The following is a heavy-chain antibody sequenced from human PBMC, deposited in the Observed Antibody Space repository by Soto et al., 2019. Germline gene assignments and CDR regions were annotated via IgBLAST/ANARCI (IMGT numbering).Heavy chain of an antibody. J-gene: IGHJ6*02. CDR3: ARTAAAGKYYYGVDV. Sequence: GESLKISCKGSGDSFTSYRIGWVRQMPGKGLEWMGIIYPGESNTRYSPSFQGQVTISADKSIGTAYLQWSSLKASDTAMYYCARTAAAGKYYYGVDVWGQGTTVTVSS. CDR2: IYPGESNT. CDR1: GDSFTSYR. V-gene: IGHV5-51*01. D-gene: IGHD6-13*01.